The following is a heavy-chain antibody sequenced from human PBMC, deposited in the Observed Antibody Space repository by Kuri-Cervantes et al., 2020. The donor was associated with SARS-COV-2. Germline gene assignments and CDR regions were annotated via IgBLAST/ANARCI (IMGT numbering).Heavy chain of an antibody. Sequence: ASVKVSCKASGYTFTSYDINWVRQATGQGLEWMGWMNPNSGNTGYAQKFQGRVIMTRDTSTSTVYMELSSLRSEDTAVYYCARVPSRASYYFDYWGQGTLVTVSS. D-gene: IGHD3-10*01. V-gene: IGHV1-8*01. CDR3: ARVPSRASYYFDY. J-gene: IGHJ4*02. CDR1: GYTFTSYD. CDR2: MNPNSGNT.